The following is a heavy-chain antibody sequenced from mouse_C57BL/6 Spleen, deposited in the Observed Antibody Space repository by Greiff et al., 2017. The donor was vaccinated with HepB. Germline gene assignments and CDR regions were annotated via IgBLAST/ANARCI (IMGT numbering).Heavy chain of an antibody. D-gene: IGHD2-14*01. CDR1: GFTFSSYA. Sequence: EVMLVESGGGLVKPGGSLKLSCAASGFTFSSYAMSWVRQTPEKRLEWVATISDGGSYTYYPDNVKGRFTISRDNAKNNMYLQKSHLKSEDTAMYYCARDRGYVSYAMDYWGQVTSVTVSS. V-gene: IGHV5-4*01. CDR2: ISDGGSYT. J-gene: IGHJ4*01. CDR3: ARDRGYVSYAMDY.